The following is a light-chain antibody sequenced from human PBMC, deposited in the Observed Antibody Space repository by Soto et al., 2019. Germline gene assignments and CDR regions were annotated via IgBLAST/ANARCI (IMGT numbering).Light chain of an antibody. V-gene: IGLV2-14*01. CDR1: SSDIGGYNA. Sequence: QSVLTQPASVSGSPGQTITISCTGTSSDIGGYNAVSWYQHHPGKAPKLIIYEVTHRPSGVSDRFSASKSGNTASLTISGLQGEDEADYYCNSFRVSHLYVFGTGTKVTVL. CDR3: NSFRVSHLYV. J-gene: IGLJ1*01. CDR2: EVT.